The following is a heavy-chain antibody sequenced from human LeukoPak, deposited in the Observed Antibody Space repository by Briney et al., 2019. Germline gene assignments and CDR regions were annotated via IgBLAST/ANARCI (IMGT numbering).Heavy chain of an antibody. CDR1: GFTFSSYG. D-gene: IGHD3-10*01. CDR3: AREPQGLLWFGLDY. V-gene: IGHV3-30*02. CDR2: IRYDGSNK. J-gene: IGHJ4*02. Sequence: GGSLRLSCAASGFTFSSYGMHWVRQAPGKGLEWVAFIRYDGSNKYYADSVKGRFTISRDNAKNSLYLQMNSLRAEDTAVYYCAREPQGLLWFGLDYWGQGTLVTVSS.